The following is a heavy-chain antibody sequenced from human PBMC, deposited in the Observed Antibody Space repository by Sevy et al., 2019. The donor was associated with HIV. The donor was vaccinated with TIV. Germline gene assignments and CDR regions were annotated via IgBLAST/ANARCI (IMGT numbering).Heavy chain of an antibody. J-gene: IGHJ1*01. CDR1: GFTFSSYG. CDR3: AKDLDGGDFQH. Sequence: GGSLRLSCAASGFTFSSYGMHWVRQAPGKGLEWVAVISYDGSNKYYADSVKGRFTISRDNSKNTLYLQMNSLRAEDTAVYYCAKDLDGGDFQHWGQGTLVTVSS. V-gene: IGHV3-30*18. D-gene: IGHD3-10*01. CDR2: ISYDGSNK.